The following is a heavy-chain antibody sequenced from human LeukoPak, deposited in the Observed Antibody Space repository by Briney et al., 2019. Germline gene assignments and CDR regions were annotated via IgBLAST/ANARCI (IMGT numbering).Heavy chain of an antibody. D-gene: IGHD6-19*01. J-gene: IGHJ4*02. CDR3: AKLSLRDSSAWN. Sequence: SETLSLTCTVSGDSISTSSDYWGWIRQPPGKGLEWIGYFYYGGSTYYTPSLKSRVTISVDTSNNQFSLRLYSVTAADTAVYYCAKLSLRDSSAWNWGQGTLVTVSS. CDR2: FYYGGST. CDR1: GDSISTSSDY. V-gene: IGHV4-39*01.